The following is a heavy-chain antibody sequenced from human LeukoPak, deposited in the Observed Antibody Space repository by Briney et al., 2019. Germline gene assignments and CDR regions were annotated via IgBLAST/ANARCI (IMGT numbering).Heavy chain of an antibody. J-gene: IGHJ3*02. CDR3: AKDDNSAWNHAFDI. CDR1: GFTFNNYA. Sequence: GGSLRLSCAASGFTFNNYAMNWVRQAPGKGLEWVSSLSGSGRTTYYADSVEGRFTISRDNSKNTLYLHMDSLRVDVTAVYYCAKDDNSAWNHAFDIWGQGTVVTVSS. D-gene: IGHD4-11*01. V-gene: IGHV3-23*01. CDR2: LSGSGRTT.